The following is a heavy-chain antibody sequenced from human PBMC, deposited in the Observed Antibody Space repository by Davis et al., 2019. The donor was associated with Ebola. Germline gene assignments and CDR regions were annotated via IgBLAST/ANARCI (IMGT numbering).Heavy chain of an antibody. J-gene: IGHJ4*02. CDR2: INWDGGST. CDR3: ARDNYWKLDY. Sequence: GESLKISCAGSGFTFDDYGMNWVRQAPGKGLEWVSGINWDGGSTGYADSVKGRFTISRDNARNSFYLQMNSLRVEDTAVYYCARDNYWKLDYWGQGILVTVSS. CDR1: GFTFDDYG. V-gene: IGHV3-20*04. D-gene: IGHD4-11*01.